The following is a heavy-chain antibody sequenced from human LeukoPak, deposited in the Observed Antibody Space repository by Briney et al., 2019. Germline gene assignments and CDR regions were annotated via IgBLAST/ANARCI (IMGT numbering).Heavy chain of an antibody. D-gene: IGHD4-17*01. CDR2: ITHHGST. V-gene: IGHV4-34*01. Sequence: PSETLSLTCAVYGGSFSNYYLSWVRQPPGKGLEWIGEITHHGSTNYNPSLESRVTISVDTSKNQFSLKLSSVAAADTAVYYCAPIFGDYSDFDSWGQGTPVTVSS. CDR3: APIFGDYSDFDS. CDR1: GGSFSNYY. J-gene: IGHJ4*02.